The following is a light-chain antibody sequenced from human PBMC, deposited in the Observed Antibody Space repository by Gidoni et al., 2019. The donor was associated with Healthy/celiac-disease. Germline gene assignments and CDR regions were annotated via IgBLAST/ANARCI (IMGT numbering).Light chain of an antibody. V-gene: IGLV3-25*03. J-gene: IGLJ7*01. CDR1: AFQKQY. CDR2: KDS. Sequence: SYELTQPPSVSVSPGQTARITCSGDAFQKQYAYWYQQKPGQAPVLVIYKDSERPSGIPERFSGSSSGTTVTLTISGVQAEDEADYYCQSADSSGTYAVFGGGTQLTVL. CDR3: QSADSSGTYAV.